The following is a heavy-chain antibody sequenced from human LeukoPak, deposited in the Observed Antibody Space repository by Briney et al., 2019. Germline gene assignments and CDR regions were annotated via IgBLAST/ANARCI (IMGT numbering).Heavy chain of an antibody. CDR2: IYPGDSDT. CDR3: ARLYCSGGSCYLGYDY. J-gene: IGHJ4*02. V-gene: IGHV5-51*01. CDR1: GFTFTIYW. D-gene: IGHD2-15*01. Sequence: GESLKISCKGSGFTFTIYWIGWVRQTPGKGLEWMGIIYPGDSDTRYSPSFQGQVTISADKSISTAYLQWSSLKASDTAMYYCARLYCSGGSCYLGYDYWGQGALVTVSS.